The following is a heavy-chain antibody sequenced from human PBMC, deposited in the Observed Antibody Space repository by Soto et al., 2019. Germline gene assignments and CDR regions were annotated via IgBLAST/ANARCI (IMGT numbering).Heavy chain of an antibody. CDR2: ISGSGAST. V-gene: IGHV3-23*01. CDR3: AKNHIGEQWLQYFQH. J-gene: IGHJ1*01. Sequence: PGGSLRLSCVASGFTFSKHALAWVRQAPGKGLEWVSAISGSGASTYDSDSVKGRFVISRDNSKNTLYLQMNSLRAEDTAVYYCAKNHIGEQWLQYFQHWGQGTLVTVSS. CDR1: GFTFSKHA. D-gene: IGHD6-19*01.